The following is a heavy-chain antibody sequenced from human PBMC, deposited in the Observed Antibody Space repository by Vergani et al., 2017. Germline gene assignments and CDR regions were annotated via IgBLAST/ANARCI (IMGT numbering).Heavy chain of an antibody. CDR1: GASISSYF. J-gene: IGHJ5*02. CDR2: VHTDGTA. CDR3: ARDQWDDDGPRGWFAP. D-gene: IGHD5-24*01. Sequence: QLQLQESGPGLVKPSETLSLTCSVSGASISSYFWSWIRQPAGKGLEWLGRVHTDGTAYYNPSLRTRVRLSADLSQSQFSLKMTSLTAADTAVYFWARDQWDDDGPRGWFAPWGQGILVTVSS. V-gene: IGHV4-4*07.